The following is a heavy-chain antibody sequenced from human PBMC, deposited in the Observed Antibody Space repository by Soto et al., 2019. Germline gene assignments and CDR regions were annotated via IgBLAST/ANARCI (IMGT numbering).Heavy chain of an antibody. CDR1: GFTFSSYA. CDR2: ISYDGSNK. V-gene: IGHV3-30-3*01. Sequence: QVQLVESGGGVVQPGRSLRLSCAASGFTFSSYAMHWVRQAPGKGLEWVAVISYDGSNKYYADSVKGRVTISRDNSKNTLYLQMTSLRAEDTAVYYCAREEGYYDSRGYALGYFDYWGQGTLVTVSS. J-gene: IGHJ4*02. CDR3: AREEGYYDSRGYALGYFDY. D-gene: IGHD3-22*01.